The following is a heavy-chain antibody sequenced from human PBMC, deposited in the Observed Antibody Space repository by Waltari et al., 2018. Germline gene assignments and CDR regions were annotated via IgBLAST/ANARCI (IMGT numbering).Heavy chain of an antibody. D-gene: IGHD3-16*02. V-gene: IGHV4-34*01. CDR2: INHSGST. Sequence: QVQLQQWGAGLLKPSETLSLTCAVYGGSFSGYYWSWIRQPPGKGLGWIGEINHSGSTNYNPSLKSRVTISVDTSKNQFSLKLSSVTAADTAVYYCARGIAYYDYIWGSYRFYYFDYWGQGTLVTVSS. J-gene: IGHJ4*02. CDR1: GGSFSGYY. CDR3: ARGIAYYDYIWGSYRFYYFDY.